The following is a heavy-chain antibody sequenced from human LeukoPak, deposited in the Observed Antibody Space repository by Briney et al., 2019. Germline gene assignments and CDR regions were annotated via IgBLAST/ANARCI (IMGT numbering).Heavy chain of an antibody. CDR3: ARSIGLTGGGVDV. CDR1: GFTFSDYN. Sequence: GGSLRLSRAASGFTFSDYNMNWVRQAPGKGLEWVSYINNGGSTIHHADSVKGRFTISRDNTKKTLYPQIYSLRAEDTAVYYCARSIGLTGGGVDVWGQGTTVTVSS. D-gene: IGHD3-9*01. J-gene: IGHJ6*02. CDR2: INNGGSTI. V-gene: IGHV3-11*01.